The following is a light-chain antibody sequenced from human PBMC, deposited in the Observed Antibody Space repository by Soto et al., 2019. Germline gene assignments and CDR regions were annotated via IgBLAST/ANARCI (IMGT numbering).Light chain of an antibody. J-gene: IGKJ4*01. CDR1: QGISNY. Sequence: DIQITQAPSSLSASVGDRVTITCRASQGISNYLAWYQQKPGQVPKLLIYAASTLQSGGPSRFSGSGSGTDFTLIISSLQPEDGATYYCQKYNSSPLPFGGGTKVEIK. CDR3: QKYNSSPLP. CDR2: AAS. V-gene: IGKV1-27*01.